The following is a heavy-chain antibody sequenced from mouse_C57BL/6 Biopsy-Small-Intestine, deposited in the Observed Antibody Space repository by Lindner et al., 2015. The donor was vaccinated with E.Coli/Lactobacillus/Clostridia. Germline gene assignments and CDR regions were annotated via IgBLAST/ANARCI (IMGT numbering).Heavy chain of an antibody. D-gene: IGHD2-4*01. CDR2: INPYNGDT. CDR3: ARGDYDPYYAMDY. Sequence: VQLQESGPELVKPGDSVKISCKASGYSFTGYFMNWVMQSHGKSLEWIGRINPYNGDTFYNQKFKGKATLTVDKSSRTAHMELRSLTSEDSAVYYCARGDYDPYYAMDYWGQGTSVTVSS. V-gene: IGHV1-20*01. CDR1: GYSFTGYF. J-gene: IGHJ4*01.